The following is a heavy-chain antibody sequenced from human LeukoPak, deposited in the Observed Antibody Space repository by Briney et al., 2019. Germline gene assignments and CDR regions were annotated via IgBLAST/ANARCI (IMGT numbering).Heavy chain of an antibody. D-gene: IGHD3-10*01. CDR1: GGSISSSTYL. V-gene: IGHV4-39*01. CDR3: ARQGVITSYFDY. J-gene: IGHJ4*02. Sequence: SDTLSLTCTVSGGSISSSTYLWGWIRQPPGEGLEWIGSIFYSGSTYYSPSLKSRVTVSVDTSNNQFSLRLSSVTAADTAVYFCARQGVITSYFDYWGQGALVTVAS. CDR2: IFYSGST.